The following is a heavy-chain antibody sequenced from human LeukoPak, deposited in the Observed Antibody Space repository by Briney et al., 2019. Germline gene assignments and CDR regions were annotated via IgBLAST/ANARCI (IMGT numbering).Heavy chain of an antibody. CDR1: GFTFSSYA. D-gene: IGHD2-21*02. Sequence: GGSLRLSCAASGFTFSSYAMIWVRQAPGKGLEWVSSISRSAGSTYYADSVKGRFTISRDNSRNTLYLQMNSLRAEDTAVYYCAKACGGDCSSSYYYYALDVWGQGTTVTVSS. V-gene: IGHV3-23*01. J-gene: IGHJ6*02. CDR3: AKACGGDCSSSYYYYALDV. CDR2: ISRSAGST.